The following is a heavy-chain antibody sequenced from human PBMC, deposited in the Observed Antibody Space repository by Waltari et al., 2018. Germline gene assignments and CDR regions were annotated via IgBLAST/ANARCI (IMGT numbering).Heavy chain of an antibody. CDR1: GLTFSRFH. D-gene: IGHD2-15*01. CDR2: ISNEGSRK. J-gene: IGHJ6*02. Sequence: QVQLVESGGGVVQPGRSLRLSCAASGLTFSRFHLHWVRQAPGKGLEWVARISNEGSRKDYADSVKGRFIISRDNSKNTLYLQMDSLRPEDSAMYYCVRRRPCSGDMCYGLDVWGQGTTVTVSS. V-gene: IGHV3-30*03. CDR3: VRRRPCSGDMCYGLDV.